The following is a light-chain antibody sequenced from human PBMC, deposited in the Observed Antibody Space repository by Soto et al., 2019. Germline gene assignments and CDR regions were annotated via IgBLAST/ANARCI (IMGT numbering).Light chain of an antibody. V-gene: IGLV7-46*01. CDR1: TGPVTNTHY. J-gene: IGLJ3*02. Sequence: QAVVIQEPSLTVSPGGTVTLTCGSSTGPVTNTHYPYWFQLKPGQAPTTLIYDTTVKHSWTPARFSGSLLGGKAALTLSGXXXXXXXEYYCLLSYSGPRVFGGGTKLTV. CDR2: DTT. CDR3: LLSYSGPRV.